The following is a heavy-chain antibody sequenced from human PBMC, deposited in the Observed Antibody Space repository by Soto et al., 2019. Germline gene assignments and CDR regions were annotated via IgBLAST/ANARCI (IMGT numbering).Heavy chain of an antibody. CDR3: ARYGDSSGLLDY. CDR1: GFTFSSYG. CDR2: IWYDGSNK. Sequence: GGYLRLSCAASGFTFSSYGMHWVRQAPGKGLEWVAVIWYDGSNKYYADSVKGRFTISRDNSKNTLYLQMNSLRAEDTAVYYFARYGDSSGLLDYCGQGSLVTVSS. D-gene: IGHD3-22*01. J-gene: IGHJ4*02. V-gene: IGHV3-33*01.